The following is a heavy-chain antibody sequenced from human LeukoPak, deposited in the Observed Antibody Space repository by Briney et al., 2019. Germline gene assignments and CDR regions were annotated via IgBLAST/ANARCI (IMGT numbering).Heavy chain of an antibody. CDR3: AGYCSSTSCYKDYYYGMDV. CDR1: GFTFSSYA. V-gene: IGHV3-23*01. Sequence: GGSLRLSCAASGFTFSSYAMSWVRQAPVKGLEWVSAISGSGGSTYYADSVKGRFTISRDSSKNTLYLQMNSLRAEDTAVYYCAGYCSSTSCYKDYYYGMDVWGQGTTVTVSS. CDR2: ISGSGGST. D-gene: IGHD2-2*02. J-gene: IGHJ6*02.